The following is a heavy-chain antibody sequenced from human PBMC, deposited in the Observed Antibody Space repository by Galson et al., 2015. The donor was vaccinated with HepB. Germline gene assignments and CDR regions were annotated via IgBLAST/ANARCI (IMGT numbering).Heavy chain of an antibody. CDR2: IYYSGST. Sequence: ETLSLTCTVSGYSISSSYYWSWIRQPPGKGLEWIGYIYYSGSTNYNPSLKSRVTISVDTSKNQFSLKLSSVTAADTAVYYCARETVGATTGGDAFDIWGQGTMVTVSS. J-gene: IGHJ3*02. CDR3: ARETVGATTGGDAFDI. V-gene: IGHV4-61*01. CDR1: GYSISSSYY. D-gene: IGHD1-26*01.